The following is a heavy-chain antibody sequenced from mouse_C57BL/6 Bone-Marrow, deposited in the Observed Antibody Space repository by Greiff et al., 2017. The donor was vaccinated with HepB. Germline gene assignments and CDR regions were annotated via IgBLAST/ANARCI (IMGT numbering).Heavy chain of an antibody. CDR3: ASSYSNYPFAY. D-gene: IGHD2-5*01. CDR2: IWGVGST. V-gene: IGHV2-6*01. J-gene: IGHJ3*01. Sequence: VKLMESGPGLVAPSQSLSITCTVSGFSLTSYGVDWVRQSPGKGLEWLAVIWGVGSTNYNSALKSRLSISKDNSKSQVFLKMNSLQTDDTAMYYCASSYSNYPFAYWGQGTLVTVSA. CDR1: GFSLTSYG.